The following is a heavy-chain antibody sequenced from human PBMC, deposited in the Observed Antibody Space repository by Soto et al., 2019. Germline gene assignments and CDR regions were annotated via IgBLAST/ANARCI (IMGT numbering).Heavy chain of an antibody. V-gene: IGHV3-23*01. CDR2: ISGRGTNT. Sequence: PGGSLRLSCSASVSISTTTPLSWVRQAPGKGLEWVSTISGRGTNTYYADSVKGRFIISRDNLKNTVNLQMNGLGVEDTAIYYCATSFRYVDNWGQGNRVTF. CDR1: VSISTTTP. CDR3: ATSFRYVDN. J-gene: IGHJ4*02.